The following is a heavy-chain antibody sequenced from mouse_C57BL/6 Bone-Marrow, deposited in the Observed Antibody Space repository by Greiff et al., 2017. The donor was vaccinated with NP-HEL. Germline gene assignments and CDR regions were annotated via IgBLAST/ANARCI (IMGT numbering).Heavy chain of an antibody. V-gene: IGHV2-2*01. D-gene: IGHD1-1*01. J-gene: IGHJ2*01. Sequence: QVQLQQSGPGLVQPSQSLSITCPVSGFSLTSYGVHWVRQSPGKGLEWLGVIWSGGSTDYNAAFISRLSISKDNSKSQVFFKMNSLQADDTAIYYCARGSPYFDYWGQGTTLTVSS. CDR1: GFSLTSYG. CDR3: ARGSPYFDY. CDR2: IWSGGST.